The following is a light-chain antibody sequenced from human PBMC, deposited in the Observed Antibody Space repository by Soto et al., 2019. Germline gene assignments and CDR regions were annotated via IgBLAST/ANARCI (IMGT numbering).Light chain of an antibody. CDR2: DVS. V-gene: IGLV2-14*01. Sequence: QSVLTQPASVSGSPGQSITISCTGTSSDVGGYNYVSWYQQHPGKAPKLMIYDVSNRPSGVSNRFSGSKSGNTASLTISGLQAEDEADYYCSSSTSSSTNYVFGTGTKVTVL. CDR3: SSSTSSSTNYV. J-gene: IGLJ1*01. CDR1: SSDVGGYNY.